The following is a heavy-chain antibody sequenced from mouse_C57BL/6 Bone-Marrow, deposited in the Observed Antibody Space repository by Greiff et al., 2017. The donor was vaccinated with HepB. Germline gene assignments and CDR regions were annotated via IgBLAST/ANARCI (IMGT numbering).Heavy chain of an antibody. J-gene: IGHJ3*01. CDR3: ARDLITSPFAY. D-gene: IGHD1-1*01. V-gene: IGHV1-82*01. Sequence: VQLQQSGPELVKPGASVKISCKASGFAFSSSWMNWVKQRPGKGLEWLGRIYPGDGDTNYNGKFKGKTTLTADKSSSTAYMQLSSLTSEDSAVYFCARDLITSPFAYWGQGTLVTVSA. CDR1: GFAFSSSW. CDR2: IYPGDGDT.